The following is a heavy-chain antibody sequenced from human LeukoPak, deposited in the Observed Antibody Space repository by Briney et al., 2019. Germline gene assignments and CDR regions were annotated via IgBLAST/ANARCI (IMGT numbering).Heavy chain of an antibody. CDR2: INQDGSEK. J-gene: IGHJ5*02. Sequence: HSSETLSLTCTVSGDSVISGRFYWSWVRQGPGKGLEWVANINQDGSEKYYLDSVKGRFTISRDNAKNSLYLQMNSLRPEDTAVYYCARVAAAGRYNWFDPWGQGSLVTVSS. V-gene: IGHV3-7*04. CDR1: GDSVISGR. D-gene: IGHD6-13*01. CDR3: ARVAAAGRYNWFDP.